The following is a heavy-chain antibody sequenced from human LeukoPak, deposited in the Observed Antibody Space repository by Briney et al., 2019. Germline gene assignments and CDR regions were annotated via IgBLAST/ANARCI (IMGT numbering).Heavy chain of an antibody. CDR3: AKGWFHALYYFDY. CDR1: GFTFSSYA. CDR2: ISGSGGST. J-gene: IGHJ4*02. V-gene: IGHV3-23*01. Sequence: GGSLRLSCAASGFTFSSYAMSWVRQAPGKGLEWASAISGSGGSTYYADSVKGRFTISRDNSKNTLYLQMNSLRAEDTAVYYCAKGWFHALYYFDYWGQGTLVTVSS. D-gene: IGHD2-15*01.